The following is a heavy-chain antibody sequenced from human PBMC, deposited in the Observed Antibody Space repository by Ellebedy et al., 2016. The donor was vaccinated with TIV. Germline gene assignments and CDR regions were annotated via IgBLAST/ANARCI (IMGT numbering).Heavy chain of an antibody. CDR1: GFTFADYG. D-gene: IGHD5-24*01. CDR2: ISGYDGYT. CDR3: AKAITLGRDDAFDV. J-gene: IGHJ3*01. V-gene: IGHV3-43*02. Sequence: PGGSLRLSCAASGFTFADYGTHWVRQAPGKALEWVSLISGYDGYTSHAASVKGRFTISRDNSKNSLYLQMTSLKTDETAFYYCAKAITLGRDDAFDVWGQGTMVTVS.